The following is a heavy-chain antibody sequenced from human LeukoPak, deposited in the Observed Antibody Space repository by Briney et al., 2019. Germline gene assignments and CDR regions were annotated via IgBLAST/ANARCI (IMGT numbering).Heavy chain of an antibody. CDR1: GYTFTTYD. Sequence: APVKVSCKASGYTFTTYDINWVRQAPGQGLEWMGWMNPNSGNTGYAQKFQGRVTITRNTSISTAYMELSSLRSEDTAVYYCARGNFGDGYNFAYWGQGTLVTVSS. CDR3: ARGNFGDGYNFAY. V-gene: IGHV1-8*01. CDR2: MNPNSGNT. J-gene: IGHJ4*02. D-gene: IGHD5-24*01.